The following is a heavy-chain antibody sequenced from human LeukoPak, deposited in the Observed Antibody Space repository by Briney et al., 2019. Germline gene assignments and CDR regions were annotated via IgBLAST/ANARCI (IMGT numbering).Heavy chain of an antibody. Sequence: PGGSLRLSCAASGFSFNNYAMSWVRQAPGKGLEWVSAISRSGGSTYDADSVKGRFTISRDNSKNTLYLQMNSLRAEDTAVYYCAKPHDYGDRADRWGQGTLVTVSS. V-gene: IGHV3-23*01. D-gene: IGHD4-17*01. CDR1: GFSFNNYA. J-gene: IGHJ5*02. CDR2: ISRSGGST. CDR3: AKPHDYGDRADR.